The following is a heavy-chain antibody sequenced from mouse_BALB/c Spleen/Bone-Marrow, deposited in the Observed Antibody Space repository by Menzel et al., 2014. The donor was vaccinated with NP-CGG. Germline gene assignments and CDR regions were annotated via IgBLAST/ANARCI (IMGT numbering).Heavy chain of an antibody. CDR3: TRDDGGFAY. Sequence: VQPQQSGTDLVRPSASVKLSCKASGYTFTSYWINWVKQRPGQGLEWIGNIYPSDSYTNYNQKFKDKTTLTVDKSSSTAYMHLSSPSSDDSSFYYGTRDDGGFAYWGQGTPVTVSA. CDR2: IYPSDSYT. CDR1: GYTFTSYW. D-gene: IGHD1-1*02. J-gene: IGHJ3*01. V-gene: IGHV1-69*01.